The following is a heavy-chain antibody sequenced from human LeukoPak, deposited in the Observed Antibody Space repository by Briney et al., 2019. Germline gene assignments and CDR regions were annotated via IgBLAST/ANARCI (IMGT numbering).Heavy chain of an antibody. D-gene: IGHD3-10*01. CDR2: IYHSGST. CDR3: AREFGWYFDL. V-gene: IGHV4-30-2*01. Sequence: PPETPSLTSALPLGSISSGVYSSSCIRHPPRNSLAWLGYIYHSGSTYYNPSLKSRVTISVDRSKNQFSLKLSSVTAADTAVYYCAREFGWYFDLWGRGTLVSVSS. CDR1: LGSISSGVYS. J-gene: IGHJ2*01.